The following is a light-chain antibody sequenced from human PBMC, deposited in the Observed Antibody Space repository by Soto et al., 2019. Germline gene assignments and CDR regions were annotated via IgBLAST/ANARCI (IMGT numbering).Light chain of an antibody. CDR3: QQYYSTPWT. Sequence: DIVMTQSPDSLAVSLGERATINCKSSQSVLYSSNNKNYLAWYQQKPGQPPKLLIYWASTRESGVPDRFSGSGSGTDFTLSISSLQAEDVAGYYCQQYYSTPWTFGQGPKVEIK. V-gene: IGKV4-1*01. CDR1: QSVLYSSNNKNY. J-gene: IGKJ1*01. CDR2: WAS.